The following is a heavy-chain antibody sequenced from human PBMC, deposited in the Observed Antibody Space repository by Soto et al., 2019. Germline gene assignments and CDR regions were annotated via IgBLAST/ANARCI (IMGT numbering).Heavy chain of an antibody. J-gene: IGHJ6*02. CDR1: RFTFSNYA. D-gene: IGHD3-3*01. CDR2: ISSTGGST. CDR3: ARAHDYDFWSGFIFYGMDV. Sequence: EVQLLESGGGLVQPGGSLRLSCAASRFTFSNYAMSWVRQAPGKGLEWVSGISSTGGSTYYADSVKGRFTISRDNSKNTLDLQMSSLRAEDTAIYYCARAHDYDFWSGFIFYGMDVWGQGTTDTDSS. V-gene: IGHV3-23*01.